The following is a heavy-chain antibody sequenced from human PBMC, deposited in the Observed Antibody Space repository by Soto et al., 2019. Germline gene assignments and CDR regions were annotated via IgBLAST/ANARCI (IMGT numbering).Heavy chain of an antibody. CDR2: IYHSGST. J-gene: IGHJ3*02. CDR3: ARGGFENAFDI. V-gene: IGHV4-4*02. CDR1: GGSISSSNW. Sequence: QVQLQESGPGLVKPSGTLSLTCAVSGGSISSSNWWSWVRQPPGKGLEWIGEIYHSGSTNYNPSLNSRVTITVDKSKNQCSLKLSSVTAADTAVYYCARGGFENAFDIWGQGTMVTVSS. D-gene: IGHD3-9*01.